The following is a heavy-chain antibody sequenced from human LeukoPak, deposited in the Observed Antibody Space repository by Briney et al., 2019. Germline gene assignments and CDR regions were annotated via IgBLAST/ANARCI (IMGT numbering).Heavy chain of an antibody. CDR2: ISSNGGST. Sequence: GGSLRLSCAASGFTFSSYAMHWVRQAPGKGLEYVSAISSNGGSTYYANSVKGRFTISRDNSKNTLYLQMGSLRAEDMAVYYCARDPRGGWLQLPHYYFDYWGQGILVTVSS. CDR1: GFTFSSYA. J-gene: IGHJ4*02. CDR3: ARDPRGGWLQLPHYYFDY. D-gene: IGHD5-24*01. V-gene: IGHV3-64*01.